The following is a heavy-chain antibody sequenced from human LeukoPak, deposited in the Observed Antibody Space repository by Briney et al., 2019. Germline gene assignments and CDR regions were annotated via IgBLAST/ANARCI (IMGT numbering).Heavy chain of an antibody. CDR2: INPNSGGT. CDR1: GYTFTGYY. J-gene: IGHJ4*02. Sequence: ASVKVSCKASGYTFTGYYMHWVRQAPGQGLEWMGWINPNSGGTNYAQKFQGRVTMTRDTSTSTAYMELRRLRSDGTAVYYCARDYGECTFGYWGQGTLVTVSS. D-gene: IGHD4-17*01. CDR3: ARDYGECTFGY. V-gene: IGHV1-2*02.